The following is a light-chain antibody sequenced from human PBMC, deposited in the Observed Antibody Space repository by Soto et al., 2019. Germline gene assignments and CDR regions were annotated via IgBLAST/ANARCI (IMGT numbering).Light chain of an antibody. CDR3: SSYTRTSNHYF. CDR1: SSDVGGYNY. CDR2: EVS. V-gene: IGLV2-14*01. J-gene: IGLJ1*01. Sequence: QSVLTQPASVSGSPGQSITISCTGTSSDVGGYNYVSWYQQHPGKAPKLMIYEVSNRPSGVSNRFSGSKSGNTASLTISGLQAEDEADYYCSSYTRTSNHYFFGSGTKVTV.